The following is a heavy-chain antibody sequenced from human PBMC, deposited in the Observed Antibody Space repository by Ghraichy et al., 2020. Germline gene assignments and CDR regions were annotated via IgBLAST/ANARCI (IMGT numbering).Heavy chain of an antibody. CDR2: ISGSGGST. CDR3: AKEDSGYYDSSGYYRVGWYYGMDV. Sequence: GESLNISCAASGFTFSSYAMSWVRQAPGKGLEWVSAISGSGGSTYYADSVKGRFTISRDNSKNTLYLQMNSLRAEDTAVYYCAKEDSGYYDSSGYYRVGWYYGMDVWGQGTTVTVSS. D-gene: IGHD3-22*01. CDR1: GFTFSSYA. V-gene: IGHV3-23*01. J-gene: IGHJ6*02.